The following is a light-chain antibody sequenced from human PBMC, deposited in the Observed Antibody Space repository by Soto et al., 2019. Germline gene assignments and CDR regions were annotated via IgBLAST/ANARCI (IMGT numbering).Light chain of an antibody. CDR3: QQFIIYPLT. V-gene: IGKV3-20*01. CDR2: DAS. J-gene: IGKJ4*01. CDR1: QTVRNNY. Sequence: EFVLTQSPGTLSLSPGERATLSCRASQTVRNNYLAWYQQKPGQAPRLLIYDASSRATGIPDRFSGGGSGTDFSLTISRLEPEDFAVYYCQQFIIYPLTFGGGTKVEIK.